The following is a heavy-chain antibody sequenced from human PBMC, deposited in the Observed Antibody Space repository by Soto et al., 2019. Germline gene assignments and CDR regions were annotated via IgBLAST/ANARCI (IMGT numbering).Heavy chain of an antibody. CDR3: ARPREAGKNYYGVDV. J-gene: IGHJ6*02. Sequence: GESLKISCKGSGYSFTSYWIGWVRQMPGKGLGGRGIIYPGDSDTRYSPSFQGQVTISADKSISTAYLQWSSLKASDTAMYYCARPREAGKNYYGVDVWGQGTTVTVSS. CDR2: IYPGDSDT. D-gene: IGHD6-19*01. CDR1: GYSFTSYW. V-gene: IGHV5-51*01.